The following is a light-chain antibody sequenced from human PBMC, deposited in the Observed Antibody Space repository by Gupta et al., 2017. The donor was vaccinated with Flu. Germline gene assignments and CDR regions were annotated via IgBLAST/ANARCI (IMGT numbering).Light chain of an antibody. CDR3: QQYNSYSGT. V-gene: IGKV1-5*03. J-gene: IGKJ2*02. CDR2: KAS. Sequence: GDRVTITCRASQSISSWLAWYQQKPGKAPKRLIYKASSLESGVPSRFSGSGSGTEFTLTISSLQPDDFATYYCQQYNSYSGTFGQGTKLEIK. CDR1: QSISSW.